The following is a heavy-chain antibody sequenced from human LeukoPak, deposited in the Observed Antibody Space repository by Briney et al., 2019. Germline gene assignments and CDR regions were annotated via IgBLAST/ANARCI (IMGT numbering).Heavy chain of an antibody. J-gene: IGHJ4*02. CDR2: ITGCGGNT. CDR3: AKWGDYDVLTGYYVSDD. V-gene: IGHV3-23*01. D-gene: IGHD3-9*01. Sequence: GGSLRLSCSASGFTFSYYAMSWVRQAPGKGLEWVSTITGCGGNTYYADSVKGRFTISRDNSKNTVFLQMNSLRAEDTAVYYCAKWGDYDVLTGYYVSDDWGQGTLVTVSS. CDR1: GFTFSYYA.